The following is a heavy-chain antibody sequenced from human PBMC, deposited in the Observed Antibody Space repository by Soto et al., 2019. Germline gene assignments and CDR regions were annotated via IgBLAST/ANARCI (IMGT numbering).Heavy chain of an antibody. CDR2: INAGYGNT. D-gene: IGHD1-26*01. Sequence: QVQLVQSGAEVKKPGASVKVSCKASGYTFTTYAIHWVRRAPGQRLERMGWINAGYGNTKYSQKFQGRVTFTRDTSASTAYIELSSLRSEATAVFYCATGGGMVVPIAYWGQGTLVTVSS. J-gene: IGHJ4*02. V-gene: IGHV1-3*01. CDR3: ATGGGMVVPIAY. CDR1: GYTFTTYA.